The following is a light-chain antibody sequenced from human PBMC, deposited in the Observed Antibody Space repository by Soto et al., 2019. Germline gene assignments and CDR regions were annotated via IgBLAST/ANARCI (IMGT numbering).Light chain of an antibody. CDR3: CSYTTSNTRQIV. CDR1: SSDVGGYNY. Sequence: QSVLTQPASVSGSPGQSITISCTGTSSDVGGYNYVSWYQQHPGKATKFMIYDVSNRPSGVSNRFSGSKPGNTASLTISGLQAEDEADYYCCSYTTSNTRQIVFGTGTKVTVL. CDR2: DVS. J-gene: IGLJ1*01. V-gene: IGLV2-14*01.